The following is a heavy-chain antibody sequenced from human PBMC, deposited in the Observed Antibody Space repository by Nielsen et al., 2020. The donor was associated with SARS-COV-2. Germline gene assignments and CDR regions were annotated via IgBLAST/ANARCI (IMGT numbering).Heavy chain of an antibody. CDR1: GYTFTSYY. CDR3: ARSLGGGTRWITMVRGAQFDP. V-gene: IGHV1-46*01. J-gene: IGHJ5*02. Sequence: ASVKVSCKASGYTFTSYYMHWVRQAPGQGLEWMGIINPSGGSTSYAQKFQGRVTITRDTSTSTVYMELSSLRSEDTAVYYCARSLGGGTRWITMVRGAQFDPWGQGTLVTVSS. D-gene: IGHD3-10*01. CDR2: INPSGGST.